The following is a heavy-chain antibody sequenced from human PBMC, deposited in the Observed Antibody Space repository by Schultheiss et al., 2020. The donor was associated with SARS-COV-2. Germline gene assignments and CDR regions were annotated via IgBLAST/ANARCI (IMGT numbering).Heavy chain of an antibody. CDR2: INHSGST. V-gene: IGHV4-34*01. Sequence: SQTLSLTCTVSGGSISSYYWSWIRQPPGKGLEWIGEINHSGSTNYNPSLKSRVTISVDTSKNQFSLKLSSVTAADTAVYYCASRGTIFGVVTHNWFDPWGQGTLVTVSS. J-gene: IGHJ5*02. CDR3: ASRGTIFGVVTHNWFDP. D-gene: IGHD3-3*01. CDR1: GGSISSYY.